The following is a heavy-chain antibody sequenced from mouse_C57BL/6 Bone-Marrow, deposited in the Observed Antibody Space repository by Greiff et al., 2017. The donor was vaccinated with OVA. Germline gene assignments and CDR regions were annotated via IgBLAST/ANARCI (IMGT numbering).Heavy chain of an antibody. Sequence: EVRLQQSGPGLVKPSQTVFLTCTVTGISITTGNYRWSWIRQFPGNKLEWIGYIYYSGTITYNPSLTSRTTITRDTPKNQFFLEMNSLTAEDTATYYCARDRDGYYGRFAYWGQGTLVTVSA. CDR2: IYYSGTI. J-gene: IGHJ3*01. CDR1: GISITTGNYR. CDR3: ARDRDGYYGRFAY. D-gene: IGHD2-3*01. V-gene: IGHV3-5*01.